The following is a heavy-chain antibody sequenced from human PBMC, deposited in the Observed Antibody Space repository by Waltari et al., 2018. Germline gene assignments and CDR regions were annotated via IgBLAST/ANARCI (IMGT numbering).Heavy chain of an antibody. J-gene: IGHJ6*02. CDR2: IYYSGTT. D-gene: IGHD6-19*01. V-gene: IGHV4-39*01. CDR1: GRSISSSNYY. Sequence: QLQLQESGPGLVKPSETLSLTCTVSGRSISSSNYYWDWIRQPPGKGLEWIGSIYYSGTTYYHPSLKSPVTISVDTSKNQFSLKLTSVTAADTAVYYCARRGGGWHYYYGMDVWGQGTTVTVSS. CDR3: ARRGGGWHYYYGMDV.